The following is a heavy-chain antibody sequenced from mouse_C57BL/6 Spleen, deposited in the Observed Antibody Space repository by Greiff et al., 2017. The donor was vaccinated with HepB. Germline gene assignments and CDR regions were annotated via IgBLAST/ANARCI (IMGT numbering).Heavy chain of an antibody. D-gene: IGHD1-1*01. Sequence: EVKLMESGGGLVKPGGSLKLSCAASGFTFSDYGMHWVRQAPEKGLEWVAYISSGSSTIYYADTVKGRFTISRDNAKNTLFLQMTSLRYEDTAMYYCARGYYGSSAWFAYWGQGTLVTVSA. CDR3: ARGYYGSSAWFAY. CDR2: ISSGSSTI. V-gene: IGHV5-17*01. CDR1: GFTFSDYG. J-gene: IGHJ3*01.